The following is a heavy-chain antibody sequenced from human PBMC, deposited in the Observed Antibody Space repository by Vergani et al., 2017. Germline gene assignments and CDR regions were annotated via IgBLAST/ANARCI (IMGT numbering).Heavy chain of an antibody. CDR3: TRAGGCYSGAVYYFDY. Sequence: EVQLVESGGGLVQPGRSLRLSCTASGFTFGDYAMSWVRQAPGKGLEWVGFIRSKAYGGTTEDAASVKGRFTISRDDSKSIAYLQMNSLKTEDTAVYYCTRAGGCYSGAVYYFDYWGQGTLVTVSS. V-gene: IGHV3-49*04. D-gene: IGHD1-26*01. CDR2: IRSKAYGGTT. J-gene: IGHJ4*02. CDR1: GFTFGDYA.